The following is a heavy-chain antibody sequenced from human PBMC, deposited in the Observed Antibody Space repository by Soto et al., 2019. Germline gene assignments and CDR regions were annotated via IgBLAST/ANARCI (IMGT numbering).Heavy chain of an antibody. D-gene: IGHD3-10*01. V-gene: IGHV3-23*01. CDR1: GFTFSSYA. J-gene: IGHJ4*02. Sequence: EVQLLESGGGSVQPGGSLRLSCAASGFTFSSYAMHWVRRPPGKGLEWVSIISGSGGTTYYADSVKGRFSISRDSLVNTLYLQMTRLRAEDTAVYYCAKGRGQNANFDYWGQGTLVTVSP. CDR2: ISGSGGTT. CDR3: AKGRGQNANFDY.